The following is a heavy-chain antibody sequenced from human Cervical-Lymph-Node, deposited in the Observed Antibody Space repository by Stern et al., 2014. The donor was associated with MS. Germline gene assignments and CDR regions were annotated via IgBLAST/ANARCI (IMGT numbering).Heavy chain of an antibody. Sequence: EVQLVESGAEVKKPGESLKISCEASGYLFDDYWIGWVRQMSGRGLELVAIIFPRDSNTRYSPSVQGPVTISADKSISTAYLQRRRLKASDPAMYYCARSPATPSGYDRFDYWGQGALVTVSS. V-gene: IGHV5-51*03. CDR1: GYLFDDYW. J-gene: IGHJ4*02. CDR2: IFPRDSNT. CDR3: ARSPATPSGYDRFDY. D-gene: IGHD5-12*01.